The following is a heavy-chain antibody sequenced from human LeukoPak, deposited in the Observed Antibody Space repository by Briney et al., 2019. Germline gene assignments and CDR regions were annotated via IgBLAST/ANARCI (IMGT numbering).Heavy chain of an antibody. Sequence: GGSLRLSCSASGFTFSSYAMHWVRQAPGKGLEYVSAIGSNGGSTYYAHSVKGRVTISSDTSKNTLYLQTRSLSAEDTAVYYCVKSSYADILTAYSYYPWGQGTLVTVSS. J-gene: IGHJ5*02. V-gene: IGHV3-64D*06. CDR1: GFTFSSYA. CDR3: VKSSYADILTAYSYYP. D-gene: IGHD3-9*01. CDR2: IGSNGGST.